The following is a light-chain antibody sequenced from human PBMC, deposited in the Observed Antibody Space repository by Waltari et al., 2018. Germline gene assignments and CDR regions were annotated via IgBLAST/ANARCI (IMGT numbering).Light chain of an antibody. J-gene: IGKJ3*01. V-gene: IGKV3-15*01. CDR1: QSVSSN. Sequence: EIVMTQSPATLSVFPGERATLSCRASQSVSSNLAWYQQKPGQAPRLLIYGASTRATGIPARFSCSGSGTEFTLTISSMQSEDFAVYYCQQYNNWPPFTFGPGTKVDIK. CDR3: QQYNNWPPFT. CDR2: GAS.